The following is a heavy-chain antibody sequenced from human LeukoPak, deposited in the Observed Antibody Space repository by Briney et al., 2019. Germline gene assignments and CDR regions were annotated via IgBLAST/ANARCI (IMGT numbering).Heavy chain of an antibody. J-gene: IGHJ4*02. V-gene: IGHV4-61*05. D-gene: IGHD6-13*01. CDR3: ARREYSSSWLFDY. Sequence: SETLSLTCTVSGGSISSSSYYWGWIRQPPGKGLEWIGYIYYSGSTNYNPSLKSRVTISVDTSKNQFSLKVSSVTAADTAVYYCARREYSSSWLFDYWGQGTLVTVSS. CDR2: IYYSGST. CDR1: GGSISSSSYY.